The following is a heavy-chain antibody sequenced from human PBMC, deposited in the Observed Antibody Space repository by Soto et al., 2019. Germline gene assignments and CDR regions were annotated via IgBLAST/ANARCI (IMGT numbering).Heavy chain of an antibody. J-gene: IGHJ4*02. V-gene: IGHV1-18*01. CDR3: AREGSCSGGSCYWDY. CDR1: GYTFINYG. CDR2: ISSYNGNT. Sequence: ASVKVSCKASGYTFINYGISWVRQAPGQGPEWMGWISSYNGNTRYVQKFQGRVTMTTDTSTSTAYMELRSLRSDDTAVYYCAREGSCSGGSCYWDYWGQGTLVTVSS. D-gene: IGHD2-15*01.